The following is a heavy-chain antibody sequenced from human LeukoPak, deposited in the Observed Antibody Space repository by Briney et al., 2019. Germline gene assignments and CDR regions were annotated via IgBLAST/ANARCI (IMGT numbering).Heavy chain of an antibody. Sequence: SETLSLTCTVSGVSTSSYYWSWIRQPPGQGLEWIGYVYYSGNTNYSPSLKSRVTISIDTSRNQFSLRLSSVTAADTAVYYCARVGSGCFDFWGQGTLVSVSS. J-gene: IGHJ4*02. CDR3: ARVGSGCFDF. V-gene: IGHV4-59*01. CDR2: VYYSGNT. D-gene: IGHD6-19*01. CDR1: GVSTSSYY.